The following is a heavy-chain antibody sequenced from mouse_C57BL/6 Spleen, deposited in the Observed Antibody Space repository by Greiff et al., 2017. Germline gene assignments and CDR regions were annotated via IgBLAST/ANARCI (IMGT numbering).Heavy chain of an antibody. D-gene: IGHD2-3*01. Sequence: VHVKQSGPELVKPGASVKISCKASGYSFTGYYMNWVKQSPEKSLEWIGEINPSTGDTTYNQNFKAKATLTVDKSSSTAYMQLKSLTSEDSAVFYCARRLDGYYVAWFAYWGQGTLVTVSA. CDR1: GYSFTGYY. CDR2: INPSTGDT. V-gene: IGHV1-42*01. CDR3: ARRLDGYYVAWFAY. J-gene: IGHJ3*01.